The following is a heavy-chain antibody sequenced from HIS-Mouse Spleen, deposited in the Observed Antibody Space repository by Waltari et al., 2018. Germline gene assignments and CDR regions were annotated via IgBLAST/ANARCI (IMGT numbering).Heavy chain of an antibody. Sequence: QLQLQESGPGLVKPSETLSLPCPVSGGSISSSSYYWGWIRQPPGKGLEWIGRIYYSGSTYYNPSLKSRVTISVDTSKNQFSLKLSSVTAADTAVYYCAREIPYSSSWYDWYFDLWGRGTLVTVSS. V-gene: IGHV4-39*07. J-gene: IGHJ2*01. CDR2: IYYSGST. CDR3: AREIPYSSSWYDWYFDL. CDR1: GGSISSSSYY. D-gene: IGHD6-13*01.